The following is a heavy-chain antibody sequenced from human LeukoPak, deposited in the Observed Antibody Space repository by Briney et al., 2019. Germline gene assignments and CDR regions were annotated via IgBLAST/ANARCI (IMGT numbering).Heavy chain of an antibody. Sequence: ASVRVSCKASGYTFTSYGISWVRQAPGQGLEWMGWISAYSGNTNYAQKLQGRVTMTTDTSTSTAYMELRSLRSDDTAVYYCARSNSYDFWSGPAYFDYWGQGTLVTVSS. CDR1: GYTFTSYG. CDR2: ISAYSGNT. D-gene: IGHD3-3*01. J-gene: IGHJ4*02. V-gene: IGHV1-18*01. CDR3: ARSNSYDFWSGPAYFDY.